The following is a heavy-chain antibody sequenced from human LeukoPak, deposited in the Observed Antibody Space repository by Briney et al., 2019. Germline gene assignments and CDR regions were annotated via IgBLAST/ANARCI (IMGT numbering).Heavy chain of an antibody. CDR3: ARAEYSSSSTYFDY. CDR1: GGTFSSYA. J-gene: IGHJ4*02. V-gene: IGHV1-69*13. Sequence: ASVKVSCTASGGTFSSYAISWVRQAPGQGLEWMGGIIPIFGTANYAQKFQGRVTITADESTSTAYMELSSLRSEDTAVYYCARAEYSSSSTYFDYWGQGTLVTVSS. D-gene: IGHD6-6*01. CDR2: IIPIFGTA.